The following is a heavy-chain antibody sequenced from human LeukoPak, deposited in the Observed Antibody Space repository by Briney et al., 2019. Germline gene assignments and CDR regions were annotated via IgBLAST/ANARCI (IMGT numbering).Heavy chain of an antibody. CDR3: ARCSGYYFGDSDY. D-gene: IGHD3-22*01. J-gene: IGHJ4*02. CDR1: AGSISSSNYY. V-gene: IGHV4-39*02. Sequence: SETPSLTCTVSAGSISSSNYYWGGLRQPPGKGLEWMGSISYSGSTYYNPSLKSRVTISADTSKHHFFLQLSSVTAADTAVYYCARCSGYYFGDSDYWGQGTLVTVSS. CDR2: ISYSGST.